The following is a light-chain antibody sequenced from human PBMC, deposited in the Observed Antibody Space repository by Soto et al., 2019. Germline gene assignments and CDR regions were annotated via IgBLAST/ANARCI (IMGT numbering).Light chain of an antibody. J-gene: IGLJ2*01. Sequence: QSALTQPASVSGSPGQSITISCTGTSSDVGSYNLVSWYQQHPGKAPKLMIYEGSKRPSGVSNRFSGSKSGNTASLTISGLLAEDEADYYCCSYSGSSTLVVFGAGTKVTVL. CDR1: SSDVGSYNL. V-gene: IGLV2-23*01. CDR2: EGS. CDR3: CSYSGSSTLVV.